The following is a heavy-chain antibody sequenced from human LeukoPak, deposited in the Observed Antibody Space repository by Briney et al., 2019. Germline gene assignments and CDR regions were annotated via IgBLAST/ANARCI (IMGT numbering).Heavy chain of an antibody. V-gene: IGHV3-30*02. CDR1: GFTFSSYG. Sequence: GGSLRLSCAASGFTFSSYGMHWVRQAPGKWLEWVAFIRYDGSNKYYADSVKGRFTISRDNSKNTLYLQMNSLRAEDTAVYYCAKVSCSSTSHHIKCYMDVWGKGTTVTISS. CDR2: IRYDGSNK. CDR3: AKVSCSSTSHHIKCYMDV. D-gene: IGHD2-2*01. J-gene: IGHJ6*03.